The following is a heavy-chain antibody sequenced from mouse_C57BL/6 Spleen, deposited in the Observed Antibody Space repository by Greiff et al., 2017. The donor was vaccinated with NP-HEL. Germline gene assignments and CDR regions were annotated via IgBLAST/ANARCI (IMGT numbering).Heavy chain of an antibody. CDR1: GYTFTSYW. CDR3: ARSEDGNYGYFDV. D-gene: IGHD2-1*01. Sequence: QVQLQQPGAELVMPGASVKLSCKASGYTFTSYWMHWVKQRPGQGLEWIGEIDPSDSYTNYNQKFKGKSTLTVDKSSSTAYMQLSSLTSEDSAVSYCARSEDGNYGYFDVWGTGTTVTVSS. V-gene: IGHV1-69*01. CDR2: IDPSDSYT. J-gene: IGHJ1*03.